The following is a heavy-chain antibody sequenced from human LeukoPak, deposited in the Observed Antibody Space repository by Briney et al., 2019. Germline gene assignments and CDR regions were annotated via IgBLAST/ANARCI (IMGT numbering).Heavy chain of an antibody. D-gene: IGHD1-26*01. CDR1: GFTFSTYS. CDR3: ARENSGSYGM. Sequence: GGSLRLSCAASGFTFSTYSMNWVRQAPGKGLEWVSSISSSSSYIYYADSVKGRFTISRDNARNSLYLQMNSLRAEDTAVYYCARENSGSYGMWGQGTLVTVSS. V-gene: IGHV3-21*01. CDR2: ISSSSSYI. J-gene: IGHJ4*02.